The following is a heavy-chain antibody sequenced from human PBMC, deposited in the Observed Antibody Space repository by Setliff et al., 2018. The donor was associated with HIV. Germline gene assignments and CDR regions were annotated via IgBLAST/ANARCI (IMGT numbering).Heavy chain of an antibody. V-gene: IGHV3-33*08. Sequence: GSLRLSCVTSGFTFTKYGLHWVRQAPGKGLEWVAVISYDGGRKDYAESVNGRFTISRDDSKSTLCLQMNSLRVEDTAVYYCARGDTTPIYPNYMDVWGKGTTVTVSS. D-gene: IGHD2-21*02. CDR3: ARGDTTPIYPNYMDV. CDR1: GFTFTKYG. CDR2: ISYDGGRK. J-gene: IGHJ6*03.